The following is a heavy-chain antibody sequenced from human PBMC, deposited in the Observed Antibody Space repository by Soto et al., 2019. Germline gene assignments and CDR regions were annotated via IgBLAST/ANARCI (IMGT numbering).Heavy chain of an antibody. CDR3: AKVYTGYYYYFDS. Sequence: PGGSLRLSCAASGFTFISYAMSWVRHAPGKGLEWVSGIGGSGSSTFYADSVKGRFTMSRDNSKNTLYLQMSSLRVEDTAVYHCAKVYTGYYYYFDSCGQGTLDTFSS. CDR1: GFTFISYA. J-gene: IGHJ4*02. CDR2: IGGSGSST. D-gene: IGHD3-22*01. V-gene: IGHV3-23*01.